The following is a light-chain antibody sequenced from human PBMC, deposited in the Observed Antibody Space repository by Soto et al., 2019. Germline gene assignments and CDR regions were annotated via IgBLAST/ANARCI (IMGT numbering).Light chain of an antibody. CDR2: GAS. V-gene: IGKV3-20*01. J-gene: IGKJ1*01. CDR3: QQYGSSTGT. CDR1: QSVSSSD. Sequence: EHVLPHSPGTLSLSPGESATLSCRASQSVSSSDLAWYQQKPGQAPRLLIYGASSRATGIPDRFSGSGSGTDFTLTISRLEPEDFAVYYCQQYGSSTGTFGQGTKVEIK.